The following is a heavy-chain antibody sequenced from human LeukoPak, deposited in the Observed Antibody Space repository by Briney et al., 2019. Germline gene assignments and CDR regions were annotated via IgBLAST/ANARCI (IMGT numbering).Heavy chain of an antibody. V-gene: IGHV4-39*01. Sequence: SETLSLTCTVSGGSISSSSYHWGWIRQPPGKGLEWIGSIYYSGSTHYNPSLKSRVTISVDTSKNQFSLKLSSVTAADTAVYYCGRHLWAINTFYFDYWGQGTLVTVSS. J-gene: IGHJ4*02. CDR1: GGSISSSSYH. CDR3: GRHLWAINTFYFDY. D-gene: IGHD2-21*01. CDR2: IYYSGST.